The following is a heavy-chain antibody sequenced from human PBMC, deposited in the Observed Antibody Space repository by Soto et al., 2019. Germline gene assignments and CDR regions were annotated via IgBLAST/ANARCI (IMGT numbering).Heavy chain of an antibody. CDR2: NYYRGGT. V-gene: IGHV4-59*01. CDR3: ARVWGGAFDF. D-gene: IGHD3-10*01. Sequence: SETLSLTCTVSGGSINSYYWSWIRPPPRKGLEWIGINYYRGGTKYTPSLKSRVTISVDTSKNRFSLRLSSVTAADTAVYYCARVWGGAFDFWGQGTMVT. CDR1: GGSINSYY. J-gene: IGHJ3*01.